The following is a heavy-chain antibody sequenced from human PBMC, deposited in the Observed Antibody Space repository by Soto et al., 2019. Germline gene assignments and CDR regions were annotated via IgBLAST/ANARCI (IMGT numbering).Heavy chain of an antibody. V-gene: IGHV4-31*03. CDR2: IYYSGST. CDR3: ARDHIAARHYGMDV. Sequence: KSSETLSLTCTVSGGSISSGGYYWSWIRQHPGKGLEWIGYIYYSGSTYYNPSLKSRVTISVDTSKNQFSLKLSSVAAADTAVYYCARDHIAARHYGMDVWGQGTTVTVSS. CDR1: GGSISSGGYY. D-gene: IGHD6-6*01. J-gene: IGHJ6*02.